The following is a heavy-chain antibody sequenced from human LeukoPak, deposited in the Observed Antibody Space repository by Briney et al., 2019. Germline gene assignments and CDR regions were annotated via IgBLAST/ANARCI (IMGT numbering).Heavy chain of an antibody. Sequence: KPGGSLRLSCAASGFTFSSYSMNWVRQAPGKGLKWVSSISSSSSYIYCADSVKGRFTISRDNAKNSLYLQMNSLRAEDTAVYYCARDFVAGPRGGYWGQGTLVTVSS. J-gene: IGHJ4*02. CDR3: ARDFVAGPRGGY. D-gene: IGHD6-19*01. CDR2: ISSSSSYI. V-gene: IGHV3-21*01. CDR1: GFTFSSYS.